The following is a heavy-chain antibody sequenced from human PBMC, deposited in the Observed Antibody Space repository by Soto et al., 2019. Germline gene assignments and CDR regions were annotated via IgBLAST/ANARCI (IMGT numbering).Heavy chain of an antibody. D-gene: IGHD4-17*01. CDR2: ISYDGSDK. Sequence: QVQLEESGGGVVQPGRSLRLSCAASGFTFSRYAIHWVRQAPGKGLEWVAVISYDGSDKYYADSVKGRFTISRDNSKNTLYLQMNSLRGDDTAVYYCARDYGDYDFLDYWCQGTLVTVSS. J-gene: IGHJ4*02. CDR1: GFTFSRYA. V-gene: IGHV3-30-3*01. CDR3: ARDYGDYDFLDY.